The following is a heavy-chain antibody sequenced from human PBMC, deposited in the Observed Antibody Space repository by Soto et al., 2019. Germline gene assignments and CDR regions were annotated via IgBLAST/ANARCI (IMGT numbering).Heavy chain of an antibody. Sequence: SETLSLTCTVSGGFISNSAYYWSWIRQHPGKGLEWIGYIYYSGATYDNPSLKSRLTISVDTSKNQFSLKLSSVTAADTAVYYCAAPPRYWGQGTLVTVSS. CDR3: AAPPRY. CDR1: GGFISNSAYY. CDR2: IYYSGAT. J-gene: IGHJ4*02. D-gene: IGHD6-6*01. V-gene: IGHV4-31*03.